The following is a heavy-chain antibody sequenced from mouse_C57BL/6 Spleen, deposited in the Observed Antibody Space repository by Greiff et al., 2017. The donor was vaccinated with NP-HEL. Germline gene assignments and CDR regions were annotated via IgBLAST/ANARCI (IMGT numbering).Heavy chain of an antibody. J-gene: IGHJ4*01. D-gene: IGHD1-1*01. Sequence: QVQLQQPGAELVKPGASVKMSCKASGYTFTSYWITWVKQRPGQGLEWIGDIYPGSGSTNYTEKFKSTATLNVDTSSSTAYMQLSSLTSEDSAVYYCAISEGFYYGSSDAMDYWGQGTSVTVSS. CDR1: GYTFTSYW. CDR3: AISEGFYYGSSDAMDY. V-gene: IGHV1-55*01. CDR2: IYPGSGST.